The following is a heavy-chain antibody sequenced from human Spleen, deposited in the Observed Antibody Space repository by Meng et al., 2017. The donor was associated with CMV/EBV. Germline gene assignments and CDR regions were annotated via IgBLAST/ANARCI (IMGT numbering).Heavy chain of an antibody. CDR1: GFTFSHTW. CDR2: IKSKSDGGAT. J-gene: IGHJ4*02. CDR3: LGSFDY. V-gene: IGHV3-15*01. D-gene: IGHD7-27*01. Sequence: GESLKISCTASGFTFSHTWMTWVRQAPGKGLEWVGRIKSKSDGGATDYAAPAKGRFTISRDDSKNTLYLHMSSLRTEDTAVYSCLGSFDYWGQGTLVTVSS.